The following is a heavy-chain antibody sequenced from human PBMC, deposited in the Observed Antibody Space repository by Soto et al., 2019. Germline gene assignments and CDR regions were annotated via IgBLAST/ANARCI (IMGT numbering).Heavy chain of an antibody. V-gene: IGHV3-23*01. CDR1: GFTFSRYS. CDR3: AKYKTYYFDY. CDR2: ISGSGGST. Sequence: PGGCLSTSCAGSGFTFSRYSMSWVRQAPGKGLEWVSAISGSGGSTYYADSVKGRFTISRDNSKKTLYLQMNSLRAEDKAVYYCAKYKTYYFDYWGQGTMVTVSS. D-gene: IGHD1-20*01. J-gene: IGHJ4*02.